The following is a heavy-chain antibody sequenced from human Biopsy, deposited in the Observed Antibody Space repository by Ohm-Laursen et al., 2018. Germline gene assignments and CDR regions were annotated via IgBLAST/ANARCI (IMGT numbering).Heavy chain of an antibody. J-gene: IGHJ6*02. CDR1: GFTFTDYD. Sequence: SLRLSCAASGFTFTDYDISWVRHVPGQGLEWLALISPTSTTISYADSVRGRFFISRDDAKNSVSLEMGSLRADDTALYFCARNVRLEMTDHSGVTTYSRYFAMDAWGRGTTVTVSS. V-gene: IGHV3-11*01. CDR2: ISPTSTTI. D-gene: IGHD1-1*01. CDR3: ARNVRLEMTDHSGVTTYSRYFAMDA.